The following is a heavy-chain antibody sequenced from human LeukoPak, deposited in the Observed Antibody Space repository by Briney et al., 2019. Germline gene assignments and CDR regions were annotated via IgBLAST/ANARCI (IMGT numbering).Heavy chain of an antibody. CDR3: ARDLGQYYDTSDNWFDP. D-gene: IGHD3-22*01. Sequence: GGSLRLSCAASGFTFSTYAMTWVRQAPGKGLEWVSTINSGGSTYYADSVKGRFTISRDNAKNTLNLQMNSLRAEDTAVYYCARDLGQYYDTSDNWFDPWGQGTLVTVSS. J-gene: IGHJ5*02. CDR2: INSGGST. CDR1: GFTFSTYA. V-gene: IGHV3-23*01.